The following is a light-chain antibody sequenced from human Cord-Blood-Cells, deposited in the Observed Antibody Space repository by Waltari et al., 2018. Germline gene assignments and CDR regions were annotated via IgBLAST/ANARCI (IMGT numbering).Light chain of an antibody. J-gene: IGKJ1*01. CDR1: QSVLYSSNNKNY. Sequence: DIVMTQSPDSLAVSLGERDTINCKSSQSVLYSSNNKNYLAWYQQKPGQPPKLLIYWASTRGSGVPDRFSGSGSGTDFTLTISSLQAEDVAVYYCQQYYSTLWTFGQGTKVEIK. CDR2: WAS. V-gene: IGKV4-1*01. CDR3: QQYYSTLWT.